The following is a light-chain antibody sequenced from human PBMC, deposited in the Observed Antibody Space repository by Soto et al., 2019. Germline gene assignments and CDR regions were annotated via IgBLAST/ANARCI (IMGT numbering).Light chain of an antibody. CDR1: QSMSGW. CDR2: DAS. Sequence: GDRVTITCRAGQSMSGWLAWYQQKPGKAPKLLIYDASNLESGVPSRFGGSGSGTDFTLTISSLQPDDFATYYCQQYNSYSRPFGQGTKVDI. V-gene: IGKV1-5*01. J-gene: IGKJ1*01. CDR3: QQYNSYSRP.